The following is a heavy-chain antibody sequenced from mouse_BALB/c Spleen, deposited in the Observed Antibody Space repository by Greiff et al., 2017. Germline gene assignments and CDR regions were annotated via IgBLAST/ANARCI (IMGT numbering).Heavy chain of an antibody. CDR2: INPGSGGT. Sequence: QVQLQQSGAELVRPGTSVKVSCKASGYAFTNYLIEWVKQRPGQGLEWIGVINPGSGGTNYNEKFKGKATLTADKSSSTAYMQLSSLTSDDSAVYFCARGHDYSYYFDYWGQGTTLTVSS. V-gene: IGHV1-54*01. D-gene: IGHD2-4*01. CDR1: GYAFTNYL. CDR3: ARGHDYSYYFDY. J-gene: IGHJ2*01.